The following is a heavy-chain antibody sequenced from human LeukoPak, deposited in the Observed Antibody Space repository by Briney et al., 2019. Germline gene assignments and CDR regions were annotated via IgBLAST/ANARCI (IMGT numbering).Heavy chain of an antibody. J-gene: IGHJ5*02. CDR2: ISYDGTNK. V-gene: IGHV3-30*03. CDR1: GFTFSSYG. Sequence: GGSLRLSCAASGFTFSSYGLHWVRQAPGKGLEWGALISYDGTNKYYADSVKGRFTISRDNSKNTLYLQMNSLRAEDTAVYYCAGSAAGSFGWFDPWGQGTLVSVSS. D-gene: IGHD6-13*01. CDR3: AGSAAGSFGWFDP.